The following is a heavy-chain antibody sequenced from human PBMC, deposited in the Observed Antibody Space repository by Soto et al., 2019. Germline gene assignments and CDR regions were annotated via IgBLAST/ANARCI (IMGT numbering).Heavy chain of an antibody. J-gene: IGHJ5*02. CDR2: ISSSSSTI. CDR1: GFTFSSYS. CDR3: ARAGSYCSSTSCYGGWFDP. V-gene: IGHV3-48*01. Sequence: GGSLRLSCAASGFTFSSYSMNWVRQAPGKGLEWVSYISSSSSTIYYADSVKGRFTISRDSAKNSLYLQMNSLRAEDTAVYYCARAGSYCSSTSCYGGWFDPWGQGTLVTVSS. D-gene: IGHD2-2*01.